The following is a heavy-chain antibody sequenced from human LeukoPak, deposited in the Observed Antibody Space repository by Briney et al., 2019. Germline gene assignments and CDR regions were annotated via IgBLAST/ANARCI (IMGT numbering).Heavy chain of an antibody. D-gene: IGHD3-9*01. J-gene: IGHJ3*02. CDR1: GFAFSNYS. CDR3: ARDGGATDWDAFDI. Sequence: TGGSLRLSCAASGFAFSNYSMNWVRQAPGKGLEWLSYISRSSRVIHFADSVKGRFTISRDNAKNSLYLQMNSLRPEDTAVFYCARDGGATDWDAFDIWGQGTMVTVSS. CDR2: ISRSSRVI. V-gene: IGHV3-48*04.